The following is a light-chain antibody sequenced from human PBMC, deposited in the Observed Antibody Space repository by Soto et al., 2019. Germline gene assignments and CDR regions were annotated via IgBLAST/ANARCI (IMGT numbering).Light chain of an antibody. V-gene: IGLV1-44*01. CDR2: SNN. CDR3: AAWDDSLNGYV. CDR1: SSNIGINT. Sequence: VLTQPPSASGTPGQRVTISCSGSSSNIGINTVNWYQQLPGTAPKLLIYSNNQRPSGVPDRFSGSKSGTSASLAISGLQSEDEAHYYCAAWDDSLNGYVFGTGTKVSVL. J-gene: IGLJ1*01.